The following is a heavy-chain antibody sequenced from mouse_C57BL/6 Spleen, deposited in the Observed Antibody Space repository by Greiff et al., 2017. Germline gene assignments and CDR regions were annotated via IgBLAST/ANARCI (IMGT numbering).Heavy chain of an antibody. CDR1: GYTFTSYW. J-gene: IGHJ2*01. CDR2: IYPGSGST. V-gene: IGHV1-55*01. Sequence: QVQLQQPGAELVKPGASVKMSCKASGYTFTSYWITWVKQRPGQGLEWIGDIYPGSGSTNYNEKFKSKATLTVDTSSSTAYMQLSSLTSEDSAVYYCARAGDYDPSFDYWGQGTTLTVSS. CDR3: ARAGDYDPSFDY. D-gene: IGHD2-4*01.